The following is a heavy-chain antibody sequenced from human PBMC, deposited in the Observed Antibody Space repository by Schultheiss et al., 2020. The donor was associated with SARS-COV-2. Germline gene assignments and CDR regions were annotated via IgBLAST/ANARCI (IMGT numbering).Heavy chain of an antibody. Sequence: ASVKVSCKASGYTFTNYGISWVRQAPGQGLEWMGWISAYNGNTNYAQKLQGRVTITRDTSASTAYMELSSLRSEDTAVYYCARDKGDYYPSHDAFDIWGQGTMVTVSS. V-gene: IGHV1-18*01. D-gene: IGHD4-17*01. J-gene: IGHJ3*02. CDR1: GYTFTNYG. CDR2: ISAYNGNT. CDR3: ARDKGDYYPSHDAFDI.